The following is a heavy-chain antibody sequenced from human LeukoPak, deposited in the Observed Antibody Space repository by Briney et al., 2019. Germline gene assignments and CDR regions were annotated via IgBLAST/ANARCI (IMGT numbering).Heavy chain of an antibody. Sequence: TGGSLRLSCVVSGFIFSSYEINWVRQATGKGLEWVSYISSSGNTIFYADSVKGRFTISRDNAKNSLYLQMNSLTAEDTAVYYCARLGAYYYASGTFDFWGQGTMVAVSS. CDR2: ISSSGNTI. V-gene: IGHV3-48*03. D-gene: IGHD2-2*01. CDR3: ARLGAYYYASGTFDF. CDR1: GFIFSSYE. J-gene: IGHJ3*01.